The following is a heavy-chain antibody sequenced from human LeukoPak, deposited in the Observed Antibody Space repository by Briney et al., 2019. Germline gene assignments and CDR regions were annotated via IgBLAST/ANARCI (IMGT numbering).Heavy chain of an antibody. J-gene: IGHJ5*02. V-gene: IGHV3-30*18. CDR1: GFTFSSYG. CDR2: ISYDGSNK. Sequence: PGRSLRPSCAASGFTFSSYGMHSVRQAPGKGLEWVAVISYDGSNKYYADSVKGRFTISRDNSKNTLYLQMNSLRAEDTAVYYCAKSDWFDPWGQGTLVTVSS. CDR3: AKSDWFDP.